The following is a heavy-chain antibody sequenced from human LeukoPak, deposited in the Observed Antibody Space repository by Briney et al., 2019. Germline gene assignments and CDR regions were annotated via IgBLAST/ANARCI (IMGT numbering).Heavy chain of an antibody. Sequence: GGSLRLSCVASGFTFSSYDLHWVRKTTGQGLDWVSAIGTADDTFYPDSVKGRFTISRDDAKNSLYLQMRNLRVGDTAVYYCARSGYYHYYGLDVWGQGTTVTVSS. J-gene: IGHJ6*02. CDR1: GFTFSSYD. CDR3: ARSGYYHYYGLDV. D-gene: IGHD6-13*01. CDR2: IGTADDT. V-gene: IGHV3-13*01.